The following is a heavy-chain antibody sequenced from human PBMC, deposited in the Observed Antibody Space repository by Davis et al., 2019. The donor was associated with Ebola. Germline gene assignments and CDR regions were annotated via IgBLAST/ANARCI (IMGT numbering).Heavy chain of an antibody. J-gene: IGHJ4*02. D-gene: IGHD3-10*01. CDR1: GYTFTSYY. CDR3: ARVQGRTTLIDY. CDR2: INPSGGST. Sequence: ASVKVSCKASGYTFTSYYMHWVRQAPGQGLEWMGIINPSGGSTSYAQKFQGRVTMTRNTSISTAYMELSRLRSDDTAVYYCARVQGRTTLIDYWGQGTLVTVSS. V-gene: IGHV1-46*01.